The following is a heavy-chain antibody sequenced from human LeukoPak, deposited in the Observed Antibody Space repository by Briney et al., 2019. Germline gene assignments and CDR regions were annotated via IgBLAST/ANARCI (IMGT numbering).Heavy chain of an antibody. CDR1: GFTVSSNY. Sequence: PGGSLRLSCAASGFTVSSNYMSWVRQAPGKGLEWVSVIYSGGSTYYADSVKGRFTISRDNSKNTLYLQMNSLRAEDTAVYYCAKDVLLWFGEGNYFDYWGQGTLVTVSS. D-gene: IGHD3-10*01. J-gene: IGHJ4*02. CDR3: AKDVLLWFGEGNYFDY. V-gene: IGHV3-53*01. CDR2: IYSGGST.